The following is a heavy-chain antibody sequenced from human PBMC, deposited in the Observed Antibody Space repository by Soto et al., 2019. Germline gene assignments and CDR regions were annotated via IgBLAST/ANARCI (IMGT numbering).Heavy chain of an antibody. CDR3: ARVVSDGSGYLVFYYYGMDV. Sequence: QVQLVQSGAEVKKPGSSVKVSCKASGGTFSSYTISWVRQAPGQGLEWMGRIIPILGIANYAQKFQGRVTITADTSTRTAYMELGSLRSEDTPVYYCARVVSDGSGYLVFYYYGMDVWGQGTTVTVSS. J-gene: IGHJ6*02. CDR1: GGTFSSYT. CDR2: IIPILGIA. D-gene: IGHD3-22*01. V-gene: IGHV1-69*02.